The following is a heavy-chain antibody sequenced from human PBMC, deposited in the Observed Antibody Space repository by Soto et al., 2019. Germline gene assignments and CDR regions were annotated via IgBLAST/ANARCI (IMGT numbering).Heavy chain of an antibody. D-gene: IGHD2-2*01. CDR2: IIPVFGTA. Sequence: QAQLEQSGGEVKKPGSSVKVSCKASRVAFSKFIVTWVRQAPGVGLEWVGGIIPVFGTANYAQKFQGRVTITADESTSTSYIEVNTLRSEDTAVYYCAKVRYSSPMGYYYGMDVWGQWTTVTVSS. V-gene: IGHV1-69*01. J-gene: IGHJ6*02. CDR3: AKVRYSSPMGYYYGMDV. CDR1: RVAFSKFI.